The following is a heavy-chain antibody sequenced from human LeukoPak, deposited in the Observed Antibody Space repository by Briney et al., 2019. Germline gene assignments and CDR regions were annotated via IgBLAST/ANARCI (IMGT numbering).Heavy chain of an antibody. CDR2: IKSKTDGGTT. CDR1: GLTFSNAW. D-gene: IGHD3-22*01. V-gene: IGHV3-15*01. J-gene: IGHJ1*01. CDR3: TTAPYYYSGSGQH. Sequence: GGSLRLSCAVSGLTFSNAWMSWVRQAPGKGLEWVGRIKSKTDGGTTDYAAPVKGRFTISRDDSKNTLYLQMNSLKTEDTAVYYCTTAPYYYSGSGQHWGQGTLVTVSS.